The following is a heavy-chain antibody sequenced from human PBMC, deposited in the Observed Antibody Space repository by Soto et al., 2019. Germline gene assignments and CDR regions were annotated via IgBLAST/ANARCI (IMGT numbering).Heavy chain of an antibody. CDR3: ARRYLPTLLGYYYYYMDV. CDR1: GFTFSSYG. V-gene: IGHV3-33*01. Sequence: QVQLVESGGGVVQPGRSLRLSCAASGFTFSSYGMHWVRQAPGKGREWVAVIGYDGSNKYYADSVKGRFTISRDNSKNTLYLQMTSLRAEDTAVYYCARRYLPTLLGYYYYYMDVWGKGTTVTVSS. D-gene: IGHD3-16*01. J-gene: IGHJ6*03. CDR2: IGYDGSNK.